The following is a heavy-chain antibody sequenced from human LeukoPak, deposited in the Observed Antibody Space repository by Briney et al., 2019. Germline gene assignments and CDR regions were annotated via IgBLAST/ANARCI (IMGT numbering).Heavy chain of an antibody. V-gene: IGHV4-59*01. CDR2: IYYSGST. CDR3: ARVGRDGYVFRY. D-gene: IGHD5-24*01. J-gene: IGHJ4*02. CDR1: GGSISSYY. Sequence: PSETLSLTCTVSGGSISSYYLSWIRQPPGKGLEWIGYIYYSGSTNYNPSLKSRVTISVDTSKNQFSLKLSSVTAADTAVYYCARVGRDGYVFRYWGQGTLVTVSS.